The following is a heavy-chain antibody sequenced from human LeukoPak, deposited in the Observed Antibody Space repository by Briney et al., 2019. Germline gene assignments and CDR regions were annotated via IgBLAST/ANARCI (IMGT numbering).Heavy chain of an antibody. Sequence: SVKVSCKASGGTFSSYAISWVRQAPGQGLEWMGGIIPIFGTANYAQKFQGRVTITTDESTSTACMELSSLRSEDTAVYYCARGGDRRTPFDYWGQGTLVTVSS. CDR3: ARGGDRRTPFDY. CDR2: IIPIFGTA. D-gene: IGHD2-15*01. CDR1: GGTFSSYA. J-gene: IGHJ4*02. V-gene: IGHV1-69*05.